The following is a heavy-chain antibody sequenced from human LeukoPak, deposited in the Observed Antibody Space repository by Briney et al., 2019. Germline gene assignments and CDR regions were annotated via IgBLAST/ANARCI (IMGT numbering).Heavy chain of an antibody. CDR1: GYTFTGYY. J-gene: IGHJ5*02. V-gene: IGHV1-2*02. CDR3: ARSGYCSSTSCLNWFDP. D-gene: IGHD2-2*01. CDR2: INPNSGGT. Sequence: ASVKVSCKASGYTFTGYYMRWVRQAPGQGLEWMGWINPNSGGTNYAQKFQGRVTMTRDTSISTAYMELSRLRSDDTAVYYCARSGYCSSTSCLNWFDPWGQGTLVTVSS.